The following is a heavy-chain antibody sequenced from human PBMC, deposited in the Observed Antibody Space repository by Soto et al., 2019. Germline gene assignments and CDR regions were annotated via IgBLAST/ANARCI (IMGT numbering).Heavy chain of an antibody. D-gene: IGHD3-10*01. Sequence: SETLSLTCTVSNGSINSRNWWSWVRQPPQIGLEYIGEINHSGTTNYNPSLKSRVTISVDTSKNQFSLKLSSVTAADTAVYYCARGFSGITMVRGELPPYYYYGMDVWGQGTTVTVSS. CDR1: NGSINSRNW. V-gene: IGHV4-4*02. CDR2: INHSGTT. CDR3: ARGFSGITMVRGELPPYYYYGMDV. J-gene: IGHJ6*02.